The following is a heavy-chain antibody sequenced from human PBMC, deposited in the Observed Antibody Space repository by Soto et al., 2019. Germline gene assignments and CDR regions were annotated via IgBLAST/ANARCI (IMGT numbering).Heavy chain of an antibody. CDR3: AREGALPYYYSGMDV. Sequence: QVHLVQSGAEVKKPGTSVKVSCKTSGYTVTRYGISWVRQAPGQGLEWMGWISGYDGRTNFAQKVQDRVTMTTDTSTSTAYMELRSLSSDDTAVYYCAREGALPYYYSGMDVWGKGPTFTVS. V-gene: IGHV1-18*01. CDR1: GYTVTRYG. D-gene: IGHD3-16*01. J-gene: IGHJ6*04. CDR2: ISGYDGRT.